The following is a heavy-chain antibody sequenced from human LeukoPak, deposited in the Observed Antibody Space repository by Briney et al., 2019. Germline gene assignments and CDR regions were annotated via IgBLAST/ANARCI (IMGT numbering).Heavy chain of an antibody. D-gene: IGHD1-26*01. CDR2: IWNDGSNK. Sequence: PRRSLRLSCAASGFTFSIYGMHWVRQAPNKGLEWVAIIWNDGSNKYYADSVKGRFTISRDNSKNTLYLQMNSLRAEDTAVYYCAMIGYSDSSFDYWGQGTLVTVSS. J-gene: IGHJ4*02. CDR1: GFTFSIYG. CDR3: AMIGYSDSSFDY. V-gene: IGHV3-33*01.